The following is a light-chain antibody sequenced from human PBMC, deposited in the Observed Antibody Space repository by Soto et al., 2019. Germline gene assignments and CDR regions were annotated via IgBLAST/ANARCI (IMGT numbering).Light chain of an antibody. J-gene: IGKJ5*01. Sequence: EIVLTQSPATLSLSPGERATLSCRASPSVTNYLAWYQQKPGQPPRLLIYGAFNRAAGIPARFSGSGSGTDFTLTISSLEPEDYAVYYCQQRNIWPPVTFGQGTRLEN. CDR3: QQRNIWPPVT. CDR1: PSVTNY. CDR2: GAF. V-gene: IGKV3-11*01.